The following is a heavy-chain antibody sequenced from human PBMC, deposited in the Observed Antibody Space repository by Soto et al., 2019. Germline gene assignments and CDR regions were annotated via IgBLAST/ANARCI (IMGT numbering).Heavy chain of an antibody. J-gene: IGHJ3*02. D-gene: IGHD2-21*02. V-gene: IGHV4-4*02. CDR2: AHHSGRT. CDR3: ARDTGWGGGDPHAFDI. CDR1: GGYMSSSNG. Sequence: PSQTLSLTCTVSGGYMSSSNGWNWVRQPPGKGLEWIGEAHHSGRTNYNPSLKSRVTISVDKSKNHFSLKLSSVTAADTAIYYCARDTGWGGGDPHAFDIWGQGTLVTVSS.